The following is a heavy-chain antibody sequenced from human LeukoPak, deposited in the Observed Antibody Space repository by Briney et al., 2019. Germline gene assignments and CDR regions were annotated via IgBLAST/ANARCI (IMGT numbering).Heavy chain of an antibody. V-gene: IGHV1-2*02. D-gene: IGHD5-24*01. CDR3: ARVRDGYNDAYDI. CDR1: GYTFTGYY. Sequence: ASVKVSCKASGYTFTGYYIHWVRQAPGQGLEWMGWINPNSGGTNSAQKFQGRVTVTRDTSISTAYMELSRLTSDDTAVYSCARVRDGYNDAYDIWGQGTMVTVPS. J-gene: IGHJ3*02. CDR2: INPNSGGT.